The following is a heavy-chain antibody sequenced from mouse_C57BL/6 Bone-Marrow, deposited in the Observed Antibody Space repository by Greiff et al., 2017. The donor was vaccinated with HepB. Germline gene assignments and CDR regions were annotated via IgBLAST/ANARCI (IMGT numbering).Heavy chain of an antibody. CDR2: ISSGGSYT. CDR3: ARHGDGTGAY. V-gene: IGHV5-6*01. D-gene: IGHD2-3*01. J-gene: IGHJ3*01. CDR1: GFTFSSYG. Sequence: EVNVVESGGDLVKPGGSLKLSCAASGFTFSSYGMSWVRQTPDKRLEWVATISSGGSYTYYPDSVKGRFTISRDNAKNTLYLQMSSLKSEDTAMYYCARHGDGTGAYWGQGTLVTVSA.